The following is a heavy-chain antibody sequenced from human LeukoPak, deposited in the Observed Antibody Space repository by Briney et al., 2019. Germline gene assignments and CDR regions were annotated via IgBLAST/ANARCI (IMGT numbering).Heavy chain of an antibody. Sequence: ASVKVSCKASGYSFTDYYMHWMRQAPGQGLEWMGWIHPNSGGTKYAQKFQGRVTMTGDSSISSVYMELSRLTSDDTAVYYCARDLGLDRNWYFDLWGRGTLVTVSS. V-gene: IGHV1-2*02. J-gene: IGHJ2*01. CDR1: GYSFTDYY. D-gene: IGHD3/OR15-3a*01. CDR2: IHPNSGGT. CDR3: ARDLGLDRNWYFDL.